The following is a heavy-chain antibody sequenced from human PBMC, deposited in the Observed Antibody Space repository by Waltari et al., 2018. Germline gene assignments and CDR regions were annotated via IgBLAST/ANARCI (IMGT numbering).Heavy chain of an antibody. CDR2: ISGCGGST. CDR1: GFTFSSYA. Sequence: EVQLLESGGGLVQPGGSLRLSCAASGFTFSSYAMSWVRQAPGKGLGWVSAISGCGGSTYYADSVKGRFTSSRDNSKNTLYLQMNSLRAEDTAVYYCAKDRIRMWGSPSLLGWFDPWGQGTLVTVSS. D-gene: IGHD3-16*01. J-gene: IGHJ5*02. CDR3: AKDRIRMWGSPSLLGWFDP. V-gene: IGHV3-23*01.